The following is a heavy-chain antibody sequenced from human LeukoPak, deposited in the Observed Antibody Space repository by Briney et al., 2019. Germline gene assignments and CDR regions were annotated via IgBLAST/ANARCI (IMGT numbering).Heavy chain of an antibody. Sequence: GGSLRLSCAASGFTFSNYAMSWVRQAPGKGLEWVSFISGSGSSTNYADSVKGRFTISRDNSKNTLYLQMNSLRAEDTAVYYCARDCGGGSCYGPYDAFDIWGQGTMVTVSS. CDR2: ISGSGSST. CDR1: GFTFSNYA. V-gene: IGHV3-23*01. D-gene: IGHD2-15*01. CDR3: ARDCGGGSCYGPYDAFDI. J-gene: IGHJ3*02.